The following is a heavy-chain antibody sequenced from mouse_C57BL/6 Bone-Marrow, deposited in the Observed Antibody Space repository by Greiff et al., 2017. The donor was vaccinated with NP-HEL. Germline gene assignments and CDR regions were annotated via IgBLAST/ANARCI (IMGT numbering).Heavy chain of an antibody. D-gene: IGHD2-4*01. CDR2: IHPNSGST. CDR3: ARRRLRGAMDY. V-gene: IGHV1-64*01. J-gene: IGHJ4*01. Sequence: QVQLQQPGAELVKPGASVTLSCKASGYTFTSYWMHWVKQRPGQGLEWIGMIHPNSGSTNYNEKFKSKATLTVDKSSSTAYMQLSSLTSEDSAVYYCARRRLRGAMDYWGQGTSVTVSS. CDR1: GYTFTSYW.